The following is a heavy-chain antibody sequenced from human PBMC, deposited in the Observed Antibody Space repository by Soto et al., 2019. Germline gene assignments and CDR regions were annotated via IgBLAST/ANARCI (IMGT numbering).Heavy chain of an antibody. J-gene: IGHJ4*02. CDR1: GFSLSTYGMG. Sequence: QITLKESGPTLVKPTQTLTLTCNFSGFSLSTYGMGVGWIRQPPGKALEWLALIYWDDDTRFSPSLNSRLAITKDTSKSQVVLTMTHMDPVDTATYYCAHRPGFSMAFDYWGPGSLVTVSS. CDR2: IYWDDDT. D-gene: IGHD3-10*01. V-gene: IGHV2-5*02. CDR3: AHRPGFSMAFDY.